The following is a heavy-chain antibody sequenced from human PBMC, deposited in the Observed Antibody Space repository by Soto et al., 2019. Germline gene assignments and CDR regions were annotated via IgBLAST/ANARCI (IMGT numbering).Heavy chain of an antibody. V-gene: IGHV3-66*01. CDR3: ARDTLGGAYDFCH. J-gene: IGHJ4*02. Sequence: EVQLVESGGGLVQPGGSLRLSCAASGITVTGCFMTWVRQAPGKGLEWVSVISSDGSSFYADSVKGRFIIYRDISKNAIFLEMNSIRVEDTAVYYCARDTLGGAYDFCHGGQGTRVTVSS. D-gene: IGHD3-3*01. CDR2: ISSDGSS. CDR1: GITVTGCF.